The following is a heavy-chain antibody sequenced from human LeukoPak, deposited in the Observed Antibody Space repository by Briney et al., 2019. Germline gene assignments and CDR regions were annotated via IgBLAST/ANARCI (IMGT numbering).Heavy chain of an antibody. J-gene: IGHJ5*02. CDR1: GGSISSYY. D-gene: IGHD2-15*01. Sequence: PSETLSLTCTVSGGSISSYYWSWIRQPAGKGLEWIGRIYTSGSTNYNPSLKSRVTMSVDTTKNQFSLKLSFVTAADTAVYYCARDPIFYCSGGSCYSNWFDPWGQGTLVTVSS. CDR2: IYTSGST. V-gene: IGHV4-4*07. CDR3: ARDPIFYCSGGSCYSNWFDP.